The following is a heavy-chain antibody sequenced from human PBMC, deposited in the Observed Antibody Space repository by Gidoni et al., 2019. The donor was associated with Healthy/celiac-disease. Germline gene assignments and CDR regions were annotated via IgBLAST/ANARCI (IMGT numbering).Heavy chain of an antibody. CDR3: ARVVAVAGIDY. D-gene: IGHD6-19*01. CDR1: GGSISSYY. V-gene: IGHV4-59*01. CDR2: IYYSGST. J-gene: IGHJ4*02. Sequence: QVQLQESGPGLVKPSETLSLTCTVPGGSISSYYWSWIRQPPGKGLEWIGYIYYSGSTNYNPSLKSRVTISVDTSKNQFSLKLSSVTAADTAVYYCARVVAVAGIDYWGQGTLVTVSS.